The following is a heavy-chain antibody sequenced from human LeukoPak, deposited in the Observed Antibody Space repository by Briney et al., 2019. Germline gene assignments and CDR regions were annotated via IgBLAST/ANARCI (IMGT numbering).Heavy chain of an antibody. V-gene: IGHV3-23*01. J-gene: IGHJ4*02. CDR3: AKDLMVRGCEVFDY. CDR1: GFTFSSYG. CDR2: ISASGGST. D-gene: IGHD3-10*01. Sequence: GGSLRLSCAASGFTFSSYGMSWVRQAPGEGLEWVSGISASGGSTYYADSVKGRFTISRDNSKNTLYLQMNSLRAEDTAVYYCAKDLMVRGCEVFDYWGQGTLVTVSS.